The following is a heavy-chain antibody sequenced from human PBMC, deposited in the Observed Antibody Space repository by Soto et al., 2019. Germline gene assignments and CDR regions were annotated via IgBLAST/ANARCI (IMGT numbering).Heavy chain of an antibody. CDR2: IYYSGST. V-gene: IGHV4-61*01. J-gene: IGHJ4*02. Sequence: QVQLQESGPGLVKPSETLSLTCTVSGGSVSSGRYYWSWIRQPPGKGLEWIGYIYYSGSTNYNPSPKSRLTLSVDTSNNQSSPKLSSVTAADTAVYYCARGPITKIAVAGTGGFDYWGQGALVTVSS. CDR3: ARGPITKIAVAGTGGFDY. D-gene: IGHD6-19*01. CDR1: GGSVSSGRYY.